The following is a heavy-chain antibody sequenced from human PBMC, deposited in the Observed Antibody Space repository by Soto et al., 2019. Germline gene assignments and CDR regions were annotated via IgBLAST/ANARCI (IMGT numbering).Heavy chain of an antibody. J-gene: IGHJ3*02. CDR2: ISYDGSNK. Sequence: GGSLRLSCAASGFTFSSYAMHWVRQAPGKGLEWVAVISYDGSNKYYADSVKGRFTISRDNSKNTLYLQMNSLRAEDTAVYYCARDPYLEVVTASFVYFDIWGQGTMVTVSS. CDR3: ARDPYLEVVTASFVYFDI. V-gene: IGHV3-30-3*01. CDR1: GFTFSSYA. D-gene: IGHD2-21*02.